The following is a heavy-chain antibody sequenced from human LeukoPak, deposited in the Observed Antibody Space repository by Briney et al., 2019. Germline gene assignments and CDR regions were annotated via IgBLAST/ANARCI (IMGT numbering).Heavy chain of an antibody. CDR2: IKSKTDGGTT. CDR1: GFTFSNAW. D-gene: IGHD3-22*01. V-gene: IGHV3-15*07. J-gene: IGHJ4*02. Sequence: GGSLRLSCAASGFTFSNAWMNWARQAPGKGLEWVGRIKSKTDGGTTDYAAPVKGRFTISRDDSKNTLYLQMNSLKTEDTAVYYCTRRYYDSSGYFFDYWGQGTLVTVSS. CDR3: TRRYYDSSGYFFDY.